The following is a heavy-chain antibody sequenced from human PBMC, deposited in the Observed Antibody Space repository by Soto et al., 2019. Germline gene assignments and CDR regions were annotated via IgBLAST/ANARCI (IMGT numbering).Heavy chain of an antibody. J-gene: IGHJ6*04. CDR1: EFTFGHYA. Sequence: GGYLRLSCAASEFTFGHYAMNWVRQAPGKGLEWVSSISYSGSHTYYADSVKARFTISRDNAKNSLYLQMNSLGVEDAAVYYYATQSEVPPGGQTAVCGEGTTVIVSS. CDR3: ATQSEVPPGGQTAV. D-gene: IGHD1-1*01. CDR2: ISYSGSHT. V-gene: IGHV3-21*06.